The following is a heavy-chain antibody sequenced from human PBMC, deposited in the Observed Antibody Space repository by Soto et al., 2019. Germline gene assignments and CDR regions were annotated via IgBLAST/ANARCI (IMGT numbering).Heavy chain of an antibody. CDR1: GYTFTSYD. Sequence: QVQLVQSGAEVKKPGASVKVSCKASGYTFTSYDINWVRQATGQGLEWMGWMNPNSANTGYAQKFQGRVTMTRSTSIRTAYTALSSLRSEDTAVYYNATEGVRGVDVWGQGTKVTVSS. D-gene: IGHD2-8*01. V-gene: IGHV1-8*01. J-gene: IGHJ6*02. CDR3: ATEGVRGVDV. CDR2: MNPNSANT.